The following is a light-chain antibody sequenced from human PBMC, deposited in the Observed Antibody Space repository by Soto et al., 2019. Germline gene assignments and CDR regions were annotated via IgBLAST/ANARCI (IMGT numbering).Light chain of an antibody. J-gene: IGKJ1*01. CDR2: DAS. V-gene: IGKV3-20*01. CDR1: QSVGGNY. Sequence: EIVLTQSPGTLSLSPGERATLSCRASQSVGGNYLAWHQQKPGQAPRILIYDASSRPADIPDRFSGSGSGTDFPFSHSRPEAEDFAGNFCQQYCKFPATFGQGDKGENK. CDR3: QQYCKFPAT.